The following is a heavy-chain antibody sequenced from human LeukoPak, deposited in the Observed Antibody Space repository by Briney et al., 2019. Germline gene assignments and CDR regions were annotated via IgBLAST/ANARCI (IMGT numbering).Heavy chain of an antibody. CDR3: ARGRAAAGTGSSDY. CDR2: IIPIFRTA. D-gene: IGHD6-13*01. Sequence: SVKVSCKASGYTFTGYYMHWVRQAPGQGLEWMGGIIPIFRTANYAQKFQGRVTITADESTSTAYMELSSLRSDDTAVYYCARGRAAAGTGSSDYWGQGTLVTVSS. CDR1: GYTFTGYY. J-gene: IGHJ4*02. V-gene: IGHV1-69*13.